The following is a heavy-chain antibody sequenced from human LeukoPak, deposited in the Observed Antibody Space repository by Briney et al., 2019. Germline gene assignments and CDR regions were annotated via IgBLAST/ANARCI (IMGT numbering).Heavy chain of an antibody. Sequence: ASVKVSCKASGYTFTSYDINWVRQATGQGLEWMGWMNPNSGNTGYAQKFQGRVTMTRTTSINTAYMELSSLRSDDTAVYYCARESGLYGSGSRYWGQGTLVTVSS. J-gene: IGHJ4*02. D-gene: IGHD3-10*01. CDR3: ARESGLYGSGSRY. V-gene: IGHV1-8*01. CDR1: GYTFTSYD. CDR2: MNPNSGNT.